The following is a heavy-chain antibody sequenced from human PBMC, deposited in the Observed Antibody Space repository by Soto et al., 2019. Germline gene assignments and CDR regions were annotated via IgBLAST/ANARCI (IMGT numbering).Heavy chain of an antibody. CDR1: GGSISNGGYY. V-gene: IGHV4-31*03. D-gene: IGHD3-10*01. CDR3: ARVRGSGSYAAYYFDS. J-gene: IGHJ4*01. Sequence: KASETLSLTCTVSGGSISNGGYYWNWVRQHPRKGLEWIGYIHYSGSTWYNPSLESRVTISVDTSKDQFSLKLRSVTAADTAVYYCARVRGSGSYAAYYFDSWGQGTLVTVSS. CDR2: IHYSGST.